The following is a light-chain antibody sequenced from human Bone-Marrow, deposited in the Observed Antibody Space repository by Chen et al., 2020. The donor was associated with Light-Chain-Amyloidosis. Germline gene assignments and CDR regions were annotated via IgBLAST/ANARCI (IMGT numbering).Light chain of an antibody. CDR3: QVWSRSSDRPV. J-gene: IGLJ3*02. CDR2: DDS. Sequence: SYVLTQPSSVSVAPGQTATIACGGNTIGSTSVHWYQQTPGQAPLLVVYDDSDRPSGIPERLAGCNGGNMATMTISGVEAEEEADYYCQVWSRSSDRPVFGGGTKLTVL. CDR1: TIGSTS. V-gene: IGLV3-21*02.